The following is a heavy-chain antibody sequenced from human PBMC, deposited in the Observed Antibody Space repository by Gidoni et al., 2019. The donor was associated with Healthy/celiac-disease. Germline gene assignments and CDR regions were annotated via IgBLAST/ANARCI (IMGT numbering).Heavy chain of an antibody. CDR2: ISYDGSNK. D-gene: IGHD6-19*01. CDR3: AKDQRRLANGMDV. V-gene: IGHV3-30*18. J-gene: IGHJ6*02. CDR1: GFTFSSYG. Sequence: QVQLVESGGGVVQPGRSLRLSCAASGFTFSSYGMHWVRQAPGKGLEWVAVISYDGSNKYYADSVKGRFTISRDNSKNTLYLQMNSLRAEDTAVYYCAKDQRRLANGMDVWGQGTTVTVSS.